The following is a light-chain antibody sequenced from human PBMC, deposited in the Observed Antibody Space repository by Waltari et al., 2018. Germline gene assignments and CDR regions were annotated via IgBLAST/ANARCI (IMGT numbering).Light chain of an antibody. Sequence: DIQMTQSPSSLSASVGDRVTITCRASQSISRYLHWYQQKPGKAPNLLIYGASSLESGVPSRFSGSGSGTEFTLTISSLQPEDFATYYCQQTYNTPRTFGQGTKVETK. CDR3: QQTYNTPRT. V-gene: IGKV1-39*01. CDR2: GAS. J-gene: IGKJ1*01. CDR1: QSISRY.